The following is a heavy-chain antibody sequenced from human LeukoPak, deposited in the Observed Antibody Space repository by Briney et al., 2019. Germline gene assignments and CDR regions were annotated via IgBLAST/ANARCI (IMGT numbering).Heavy chain of an antibody. Sequence: GGSLRLSCSASGFTFSSYEMNWVRQAPGKGLEWVSYISGSGSSRYYADSVKGRFTISRDNTRNSLYLQMDSLRAEDTALYYCARVEQQLVRGYWGQGTLVTVPS. D-gene: IGHD6-13*01. J-gene: IGHJ4*02. CDR3: ARVEQQLVRGY. V-gene: IGHV3-48*03. CDR2: ISGSGSSR. CDR1: GFTFSSYE.